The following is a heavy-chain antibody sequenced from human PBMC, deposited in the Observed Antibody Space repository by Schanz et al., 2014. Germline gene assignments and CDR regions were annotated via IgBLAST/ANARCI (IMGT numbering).Heavy chain of an antibody. CDR1: GFTFSTYW. D-gene: IGHD1-7*01. V-gene: IGHV3-74*01. CDR2: INSDGTTT. CDR3: AMGGYQLHQ. Sequence: EVQLVESGGGLVQPGGSLRLSCAASGFTFSTYWMHWVRQAPGKGLVWVSHINSDGTTTTYADSVKGRFTISRDNAENTLYLQMNSLRGEDAAVYYCAMGGYQLHQWGQGTLVTVSS. J-gene: IGHJ4*02.